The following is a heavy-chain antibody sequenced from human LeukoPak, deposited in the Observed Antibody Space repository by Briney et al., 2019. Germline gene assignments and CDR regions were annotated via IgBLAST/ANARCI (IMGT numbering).Heavy chain of an antibody. J-gene: IGHJ4*02. CDR2: ISYDGSNK. V-gene: IGHV3-30*01. CDR1: GFTFSTYA. D-gene: IGHD4-11*01. CDR3: ARANDYSNYGQLDY. Sequence: GGSLRLSCAASGFTFSTYAMHWVRQAPGKGLEWLAVISYDGSNKYYADSVKGRFTISRDNSKHTLYLQMNSLRAEDTAVCYCARANDYSNYGQLDYWGQGTLVTVSS.